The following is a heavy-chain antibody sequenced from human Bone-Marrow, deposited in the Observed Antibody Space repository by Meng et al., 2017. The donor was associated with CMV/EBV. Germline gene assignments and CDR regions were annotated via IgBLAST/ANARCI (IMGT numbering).Heavy chain of an antibody. CDR2: IYHSGYT. CDR3: ARVTGYSNTRHGRAFDI. J-gene: IGHJ3*02. CDR1: GGSFSSYY. Sequence: SETLSLTCAVYGGSFSSYYWSWIRQPPGKGLEWIGYIYHSGYTNYNPSLKSRVTISVDTSKNQFSLKLSSVTAADTAVYYCARVTGYSNTRHGRAFDIWGKGTMVTVSS. D-gene: IGHD6-13*01. V-gene: IGHV4-59*01.